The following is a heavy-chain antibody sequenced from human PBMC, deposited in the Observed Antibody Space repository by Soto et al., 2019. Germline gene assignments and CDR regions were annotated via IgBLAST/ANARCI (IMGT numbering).Heavy chain of an antibody. CDR2: SLNQALSYTP. CDR1: GCTFSDHH. CDR3: VRDSMTSSFDN. Sequence: EVQLVYSGGGLVRPGGYLRLSCAAAGCTFSDHHMDWVRQAPGKGLECVAGSLNQALSYTPEYSASVRGRFTISRHNLKNSLDLQMNSLETEDTAVYYCVRDSMTSSFDNWGQGILVTVSS. D-gene: IGHD3-3*02. V-gene: IGHV3-72*01. J-gene: IGHJ4*02.